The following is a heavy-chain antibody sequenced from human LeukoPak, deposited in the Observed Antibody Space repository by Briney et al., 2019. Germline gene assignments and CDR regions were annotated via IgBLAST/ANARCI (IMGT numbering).Heavy chain of an antibody. CDR2: INPNSGGT. CDR1: GYTFTGYY. V-gene: IGHV1-2*02. J-gene: IGHJ4*02. Sequence: ASVKVSCKASGYTFTGYYIHWVRQAPGQGLEWMGWINPNSGGTNYAQKFQGRVTMTRDTSISTAYMELSRLRSDDTAVYYCARDRVLLWFGESYYFDYWGQGTLVTVSS. D-gene: IGHD3-10*01. CDR3: ARDRVLLWFGESYYFDY.